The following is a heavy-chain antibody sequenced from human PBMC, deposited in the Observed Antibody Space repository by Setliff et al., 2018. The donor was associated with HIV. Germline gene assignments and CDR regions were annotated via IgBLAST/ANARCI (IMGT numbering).Heavy chain of an antibody. V-gene: IGHV4-31*01. CDR3: ARARGGCSGGSCPAHHYYYYMDV. D-gene: IGHD2-15*01. J-gene: IGHJ6*03. CDR1: GGSISSGGYY. Sequence: PSETLSLTCNVSGGSISSGGYYWSWIRQHPGKGLEWIGYIYYSGSTYYNPSLKSLGTISVDTSKNQFSLKLSSVTAADTAVYYCARARGGCSGGSCPAHHYYYYMDVGGKGTTVTVSS. CDR2: IYYSGST.